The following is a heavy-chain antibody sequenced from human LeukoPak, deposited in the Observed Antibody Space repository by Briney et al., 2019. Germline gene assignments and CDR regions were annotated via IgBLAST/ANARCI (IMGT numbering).Heavy chain of an antibody. J-gene: IGHJ5*02. V-gene: IGHV4-39*07. D-gene: IGHD3-10*01. Sequence: SETLSLTCTVSGVSISSSNSYWGWIRQPPGKGLEWIGSMYYSSGNTYYNPSLKSRVTISVDTSKNQFSLKLSSVTAADTAVYYCARGRGEGRGIAMVRGVRAPSYNWFDPWGHGTQVTVSS. CDR2: MYYSSGNT. CDR3: ARGRGEGRGIAMVRGVRAPSYNWFDP. CDR1: GVSISSSNSY.